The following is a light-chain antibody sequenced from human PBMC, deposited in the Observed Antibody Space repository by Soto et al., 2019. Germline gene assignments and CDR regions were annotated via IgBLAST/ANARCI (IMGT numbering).Light chain of an antibody. CDR1: QDISNY. J-gene: IGKJ5*01. CDR2: DAS. Sequence: DIQMTQSPSSLSASVGDRVTITCRASQDISNYLNLYQQRPGKAPKLLIYDASNLERGVTLRFSGTRSGTHFTFAITSLQPEDVATYYCQQSDSLPITFGQGTRLEI. V-gene: IGKV1-33*01. CDR3: QQSDSLPIT.